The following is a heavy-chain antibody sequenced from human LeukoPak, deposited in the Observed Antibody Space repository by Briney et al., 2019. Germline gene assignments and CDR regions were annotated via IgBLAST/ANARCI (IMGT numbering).Heavy chain of an antibody. Sequence: ASVKVSCKASGYTFTSYDINWVRQAPGQGLEWMGIINPSGGSTSYAQKFQGRVTMTRDTSTSTVYMELSSLRSEDTAVYYCAREDRGSGWYDYWGQGTLVTVSS. CDR2: INPSGGST. J-gene: IGHJ4*02. CDR3: AREDRGSGWYDY. V-gene: IGHV1-46*03. CDR1: GYTFTSYD. D-gene: IGHD6-19*01.